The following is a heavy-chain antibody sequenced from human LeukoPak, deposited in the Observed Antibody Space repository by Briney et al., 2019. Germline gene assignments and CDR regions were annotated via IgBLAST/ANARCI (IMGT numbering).Heavy chain of an antibody. Sequence: GGSLRLSCAASGFTVSSNYMSWVRQAPGKGLEWVSVIYSGGSTYYADSVKGRFTISRDNSKNTLYLQMNSLRAEDTAVYYCARDGVEMATITQSQRLKIYYYYYMDVWGKGTTATVSS. CDR2: IYSGGST. D-gene: IGHD5-24*01. CDR1: GFTVSSNY. J-gene: IGHJ6*03. CDR3: ARDGVEMATITQSQRLKIYYYYYMDV. V-gene: IGHV3-66*02.